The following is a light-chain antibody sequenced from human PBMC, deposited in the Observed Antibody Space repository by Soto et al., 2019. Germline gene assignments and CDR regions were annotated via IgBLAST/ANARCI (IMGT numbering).Light chain of an antibody. J-gene: IGKJ5*01. Sequence: AIHVTQSPSSLSASVGHILPITCRTSQGIRSALGWYQQKPGKVPKLLIYAASTLENGVPTRLSGTASETDFTLTVSRLKPDDSATYYCQQYNDHITFGHGTRLEIK. V-gene: IGKV1D-13*01. CDR2: AAS. CDR1: QGIRSA. CDR3: QQYNDHIT.